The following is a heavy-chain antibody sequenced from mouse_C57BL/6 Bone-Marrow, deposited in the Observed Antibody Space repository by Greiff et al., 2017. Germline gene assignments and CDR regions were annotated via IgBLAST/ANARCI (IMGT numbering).Heavy chain of an antibody. Sequence: QVQLQQSGAELARPGASVKLSCKASGYTFPSSGISWVKQRTGQGLEWIGEIYPRRGNTYYNEKFKGKATLTADKSSSPACMEIRSLTSEDSAAYVCAREEEIYGNYDDWGKGTTLTVSS. J-gene: IGHJ2*01. CDR3: AREEEIYGNYDD. CDR1: GYTFPSSG. D-gene: IGHD2-1*01. V-gene: IGHV1-81*01. CDR2: IYPRRGNT.